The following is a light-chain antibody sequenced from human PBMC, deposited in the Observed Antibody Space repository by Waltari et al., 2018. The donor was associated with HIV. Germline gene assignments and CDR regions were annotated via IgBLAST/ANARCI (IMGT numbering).Light chain of an antibody. CDR1: SSDIGGYDY. Sequence: QSALTQPASVSGSLGQSITFSCTGTSSDIGGYDYVSWYQQPPGKAPKIIIFDVTNRPSGVSDRFSGSKSGNTASLTISGLQAEDEADYYCTSFTSSSAWLFGGGTKLTVL. CDR3: TSFTSSSAWL. J-gene: IGLJ3*02. V-gene: IGLV2-14*03. CDR2: DVT.